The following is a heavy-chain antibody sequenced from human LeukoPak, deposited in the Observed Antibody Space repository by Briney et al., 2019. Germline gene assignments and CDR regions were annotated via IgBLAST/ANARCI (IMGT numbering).Heavy chain of an antibody. CDR3: ARSTEYDILPGYLVVHR. Sequence: GRSLRLSCAASGFNFRSYGIHWVRQAPGKGLEWVANIKQDGNEKDYVDSVRGRFTISRDNAKNSLYLQMNSLRAEDTAVYYCARSTEYDILPGYLVVHRWGQGTLVTVSS. CDR1: GFNFRSYG. CDR2: IKQDGNEK. D-gene: IGHD3-9*01. J-gene: IGHJ4*02. V-gene: IGHV3-7*01.